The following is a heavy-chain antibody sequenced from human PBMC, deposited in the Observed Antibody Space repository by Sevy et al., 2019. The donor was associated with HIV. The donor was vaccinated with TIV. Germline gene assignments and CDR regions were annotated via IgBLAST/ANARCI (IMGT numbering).Heavy chain of an antibody. CDR2: ISFDATNK. D-gene: IGHD1-1*01. CDR3: ALERLSSDVAEYFQN. CDR1: GFTFNRYS. V-gene: IGHV3-30-3*01. J-gene: IGHJ1*01. Sequence: GGSLRLSCAASGFTFNRYSMHWVRQAPGKGLEWVATISFDATNKHYPDSVKGRFTISRDNFQNSLFLPMDSLRPEDTDVYYCALERLSSDVAEYFQNWGQGTLVTVSS.